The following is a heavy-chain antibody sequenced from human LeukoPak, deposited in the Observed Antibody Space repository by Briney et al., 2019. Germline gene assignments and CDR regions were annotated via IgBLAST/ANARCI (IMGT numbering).Heavy chain of an antibody. CDR1: GGSFSGYF. CDR2: INHSGST. Sequence: SETLSLTCAVYGGSFSGYFWNWIRQPPGKGLEWIGEINHSGSTHHNPSLKSRVTISIDTSKNQIALKLSSVTAADTAVYYCARGPELGSYFAWFGPWGQGTLVTVST. V-gene: IGHV4-34*01. J-gene: IGHJ5*02. D-gene: IGHD3-10*01. CDR3: ARGPELGSYFAWFGP.